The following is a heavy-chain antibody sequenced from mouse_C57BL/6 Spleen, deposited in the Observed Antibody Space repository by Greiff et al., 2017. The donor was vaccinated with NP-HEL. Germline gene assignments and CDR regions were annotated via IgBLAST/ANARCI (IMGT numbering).Heavy chain of an antibody. CDR2: IYPGDGDT. V-gene: IGHV1-82*01. CDR1: GYAFSSSW. Sequence: VKLVESGPELVKPGASVKISCKASGYAFSSSWMNWVKQRPGQGLEWIGRIYPGDGDTNSNGKFKGKATLTADKSSSTAYMQLSSLTSEDSAVYFCARSDGNGMDYWGQGTSVTVSS. CDR3: ARSDGNGMDY. D-gene: IGHD2-1*01. J-gene: IGHJ4*01.